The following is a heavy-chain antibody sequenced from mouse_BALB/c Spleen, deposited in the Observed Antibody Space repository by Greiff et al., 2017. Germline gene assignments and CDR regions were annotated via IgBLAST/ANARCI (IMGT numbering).Heavy chain of an antibody. CDR3: TRKKYGNYYFDY. CDR1: GYTFTSYW. J-gene: IGHJ2*01. V-gene: IGHV1-69*02. Sequence: QVQLQQPGAELVRPGASVKLSCKASGYTFTSYWINWVKQRPGQGLEWIGNIYPSDSYTNYNQKFKDKATLTVDKSSSTAYMQLSSPTSEDSAVYYCTRKKYGNYYFDYWGQGTTLTVSS. CDR2: IYPSDSYT. D-gene: IGHD2-10*02.